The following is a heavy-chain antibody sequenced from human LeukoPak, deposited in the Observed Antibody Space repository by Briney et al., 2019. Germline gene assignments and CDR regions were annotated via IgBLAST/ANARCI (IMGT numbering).Heavy chain of an antibody. CDR1: GFTFSSYW. CDR3: AKEDGSGYSSSWTGEGAFDI. V-gene: IGHV3-7*01. D-gene: IGHD6-13*01. CDR2: IKEDGSEK. J-gene: IGHJ3*02. Sequence: GGSLRLSCAASGFTFSSYWMNWVRQAPGKGLEWVANIKEDGSEKYHVDSVKGRFTISRDNAKNSLYLQMNSLRADDTAVYYCAKEDGSGYSSSWTGEGAFDIWGQGTMVTVSS.